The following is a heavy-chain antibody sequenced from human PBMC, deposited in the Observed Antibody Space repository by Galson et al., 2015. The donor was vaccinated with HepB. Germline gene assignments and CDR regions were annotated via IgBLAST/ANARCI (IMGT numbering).Heavy chain of an antibody. V-gene: IGHV4-59*08. CDR1: GGSINNFY. J-gene: IGHJ6*02. D-gene: IGHD6-13*01. CDR3: ARLNRGISTTDPRAQYYYYYGLDV. CDR2: IYNSGRT. Sequence: LSLTCTVSGGSINNFYCSWIRQPPGKGLEWIGYIYNSGRTNYNPSLKSRLSVSVDTSNNQFSLKLSSVTAADTAVYYCARLNRGISTTDPRAQYYYYYGLDVWGQGTTVTVSS.